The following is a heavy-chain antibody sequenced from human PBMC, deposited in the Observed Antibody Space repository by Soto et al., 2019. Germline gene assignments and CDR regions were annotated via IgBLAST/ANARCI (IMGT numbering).Heavy chain of an antibody. J-gene: IGHJ4*02. CDR1: GFTFTRFS. V-gene: IGHV3-21*06. CDR2: ISSTTNYI. Sequence: PGGSLRLSCAASGFTFTRFSMNWVRQAPGKGLEWVSSISSTTNYIYYGDSMKGRFTISRDNAKNSLYLEMNSLRAEDTAVYYCARESEDLTSTFDYWGQGTLVTVS. CDR3: ARESEDLTSTFDY.